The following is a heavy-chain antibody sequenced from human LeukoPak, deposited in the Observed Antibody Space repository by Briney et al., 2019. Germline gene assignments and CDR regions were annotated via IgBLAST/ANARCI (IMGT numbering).Heavy chain of an antibody. J-gene: IGHJ6*02. CDR2: INPNSGGT. CDR1: GYTFTGYY. CDR3: ARETRNQLLYHYYYGMDV. D-gene: IGHD2-2*01. V-gene: IGHV1-2*06. Sequence: GASVKVSCKASGYTFTGYYTHWVRQAPGQGLEWMGRINPNSGGTNYAQKLQGRVTMTTDTSTSTAYMELRSLRSDDTAVYYCARETRNQLLYHYYYGMDVWGQGTTVTVSS.